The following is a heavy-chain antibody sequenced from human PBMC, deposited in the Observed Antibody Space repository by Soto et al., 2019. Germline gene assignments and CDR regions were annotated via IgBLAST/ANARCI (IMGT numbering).Heavy chain of an antibody. J-gene: IGHJ6*02. D-gene: IGHD5-18*01. V-gene: IGHV4-59*01. CDR3: AAELRGYSYGYYYYYGMDV. Sequence: SETLSLTCTVSGGSISSYYWSWIRQPPGKGLEWIGYIYYSGSTNYNPSLKSRVTISVDTSKNQFSLKLSSATAADTAVYYCAAELRGYSYGYYYYYGMDVWGQGTTVTVSS. CDR2: IYYSGST. CDR1: GGSISSYY.